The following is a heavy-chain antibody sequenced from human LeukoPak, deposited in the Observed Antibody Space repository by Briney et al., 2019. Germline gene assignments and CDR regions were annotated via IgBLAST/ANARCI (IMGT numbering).Heavy chain of an antibody. D-gene: IGHD6-13*01. CDR2: IWYDGSNK. V-gene: IGHV3-30*02. J-gene: IGHJ4*02. CDR3: AKDLGSSRHYFDY. Sequence: QPGGSLRLSCAASGFTFSSYGMHWVRQAPGKGLEWVAFIWYDGSNKYYADSVKGRFTISRDNSKNTLYLQMNSLRAEDTAVYYCAKDLGSSRHYFDYWGQGTLVTVSS. CDR1: GFTFSSYG.